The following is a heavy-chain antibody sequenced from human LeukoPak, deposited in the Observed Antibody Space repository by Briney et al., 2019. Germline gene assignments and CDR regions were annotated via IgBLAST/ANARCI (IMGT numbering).Heavy chain of an antibody. D-gene: IGHD4-17*01. CDR3: ARDHGERPAY. V-gene: IGHV3-48*03. J-gene: IGHJ4*02. CDR2: ISSSGSTI. Sequence: GGSLRPSCAASGFTFSNYEMNWVRQAPGKGQEWVSYISSSGSTIYYADSVKGRFTISRDNAKKSVYLQMNSLRGEDTAVYYCARDHGERPAYWGQGTLVTVSS. CDR1: GFTFSNYE.